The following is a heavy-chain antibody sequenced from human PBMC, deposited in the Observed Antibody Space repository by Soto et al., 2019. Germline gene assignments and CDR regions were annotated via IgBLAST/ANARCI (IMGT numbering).Heavy chain of an antibody. CDR2: IHEDKNAK. D-gene: IGHD6-25*01. J-gene: IGHJ4*02. CDR1: GFTFSSRW. Sequence: EVRLVESGGGLVQPGGSLRLSCEASGFTFSSRWMTWVRQGPGKGLEWVANIHEDKNAKDHVDSVKGRFTISRDNAKNPLYLQMTSLGDEDPAVYYCATHDGPAAAGLVLAFWGRGALVIVSS. CDR3: ATHDGPAAAGLVLAF. V-gene: IGHV3-7*02.